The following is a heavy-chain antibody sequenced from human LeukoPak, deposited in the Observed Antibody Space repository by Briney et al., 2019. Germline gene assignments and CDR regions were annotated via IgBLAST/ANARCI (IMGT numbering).Heavy chain of an antibody. CDR2: ISAYNGNT. J-gene: IGHJ5*02. CDR3: ARAKGDNWNDGANWFDP. D-gene: IGHD1-1*01. Sequence: ASVKVSCKASGYTFTSYYMHWVRQAPGQGLEWMGWISAYNGNTNYAQKLQGRVTMTTDTSTSTAYMELRSLRSDDTAVYYCARAKGDNWNDGANWFDPWGQGTLVTVSS. V-gene: IGHV1-18*04. CDR1: GYTFTSYY.